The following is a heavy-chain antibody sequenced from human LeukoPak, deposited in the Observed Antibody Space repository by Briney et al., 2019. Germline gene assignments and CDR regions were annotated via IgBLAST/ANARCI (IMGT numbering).Heavy chain of an antibody. CDR3: ARDQSDDFWSGYLFDY. Sequence: ASVKVSCKASGYTFTSYAMHWVRQAPGQRLEWVGWINAGNGNTKYSQKFQGRVTITRDTSASTAYMELSSLRSEDTAVYYCARDQSDDFWSGYLFDYWGQGTLVTVSS. J-gene: IGHJ4*02. V-gene: IGHV1-3*01. CDR2: INAGNGNT. D-gene: IGHD3-3*01. CDR1: GYTFTSYA.